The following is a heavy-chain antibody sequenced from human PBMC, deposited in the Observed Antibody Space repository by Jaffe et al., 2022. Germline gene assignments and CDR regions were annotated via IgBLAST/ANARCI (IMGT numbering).Heavy chain of an antibody. CDR3: ARDQVGGTSDAFDI. J-gene: IGHJ3*02. CDR1: GFTVSSNY. D-gene: IGHD1-26*01. V-gene: IGHV3-53*04. CDR2: IYSGGST. Sequence: EVQLVESGGGLVQPGGSLRLSCAASGFTVSSNYMSWVRQAPGKGLEWVSVIYSGGSTYYADSVKGRFTISRHNSKNTLYLQMNSLRAEDTAVYYCARDQVGGTSDAFDIWGQGTMVTVSS.